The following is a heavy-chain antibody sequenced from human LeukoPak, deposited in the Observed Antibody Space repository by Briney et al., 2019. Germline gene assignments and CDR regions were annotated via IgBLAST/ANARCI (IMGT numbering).Heavy chain of an antibody. V-gene: IGHV3-7*04. CDR1: GFTFSSYW. CDR3: ARDAPGAYYEY. J-gene: IGHJ4*02. Sequence: GGSLRLSCAASGFTFSSYWMTWVRQAPGKGLEWVASIKDDGSETYYVDSVKGRFTISRDNAKNSLYLQMNSLRAADTAVYYCARDAPGAYYEYWGQGTLVTVSS. CDR2: IKDDGSET. D-gene: IGHD7-27*01.